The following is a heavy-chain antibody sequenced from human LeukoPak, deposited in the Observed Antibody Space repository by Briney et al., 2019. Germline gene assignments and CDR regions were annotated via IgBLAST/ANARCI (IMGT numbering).Heavy chain of an antibody. V-gene: IGHV4-34*01. CDR2: INHSGST. D-gene: IGHD3-10*01. Sequence: SETLSLTCAVYGGSFSGYYWSWIRQPPGKGLEWIGEINHSGSTNYNPSLKGRVTISVYKSKTQFSLKLSFVTAADTAMYYCARSDYHNSGSHTVFDAFDIWGQGTRVTVSS. CDR3: ARSDYHNSGSHTVFDAFDI. J-gene: IGHJ3*02. CDR1: GGSFSGYY.